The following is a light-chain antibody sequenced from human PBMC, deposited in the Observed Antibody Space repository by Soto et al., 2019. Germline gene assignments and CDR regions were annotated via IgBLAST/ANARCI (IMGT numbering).Light chain of an antibody. CDR1: SSDIGAYNF. CDR3: CSYAGSSPWV. V-gene: IGLV2-23*01. J-gene: IGLJ3*02. Sequence: QSVLTQPASVSGSPGQSITISCTGTSSDIGAYNFVSWYQQHPGKAPKLMISEGSERSSGVSNRFSGSKSGNTASLTISGLQAEDEADYYCCSYAGSSPWVFGGGTKLTVL. CDR2: EGS.